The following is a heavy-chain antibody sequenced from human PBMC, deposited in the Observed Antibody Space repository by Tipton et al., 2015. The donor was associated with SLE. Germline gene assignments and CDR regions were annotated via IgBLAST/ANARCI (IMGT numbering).Heavy chain of an antibody. CDR1: GYTFTAYD. CDR2: MNPYSGNT. D-gene: IGHD5-18*01. J-gene: IGHJ5*02. V-gene: IGHV1-8*02. CDR3: ARGDGYSSTP. Sequence: QLVQSGAEVKKPGASVKLSCKASGYTFTAYDINWVRQATGQGLEWMGWMNPYSGNTAYAQKFQGRVTMTRDTSISTAYMELSSLSSEDTALYYCARGDGYSSTPWGQGTLVTVSS.